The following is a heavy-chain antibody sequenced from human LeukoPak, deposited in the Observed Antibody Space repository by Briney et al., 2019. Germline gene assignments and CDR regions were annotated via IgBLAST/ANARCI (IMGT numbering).Heavy chain of an antibody. Sequence: GGSLRLSCVASGFTFSSYAMSWVRQAPGKGLEWVSAISGSGGSTYYADSVKGRFTISRDNSKNTLYLQMNSLRAEDTAVYYCAKGRYYYDSSGYYYSDYWGQGTLVTVSS. D-gene: IGHD3-22*01. CDR3: AKGRYYYDSSGYYYSDY. CDR1: GFTFSSYA. V-gene: IGHV3-23*01. J-gene: IGHJ4*02. CDR2: ISGSGGST.